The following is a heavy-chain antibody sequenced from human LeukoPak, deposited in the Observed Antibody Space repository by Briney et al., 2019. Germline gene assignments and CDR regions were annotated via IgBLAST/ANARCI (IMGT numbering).Heavy chain of an antibody. CDR1: GFTFGSYG. V-gene: IGHV3-30*18. Sequence: GGSLRLSCVASGFTFGSYGMHWVRQAPGKGLEWVAFISYDGSKKYYADSLKGRFSISRDNSKSTLDLQMNSLRPEDTALYYCAKLGYDSSGSPRLVDYWGQGTLVTVSS. CDR3: AKLGYDSSGSPRLVDY. CDR2: ISYDGSKK. D-gene: IGHD3-22*01. J-gene: IGHJ4*02.